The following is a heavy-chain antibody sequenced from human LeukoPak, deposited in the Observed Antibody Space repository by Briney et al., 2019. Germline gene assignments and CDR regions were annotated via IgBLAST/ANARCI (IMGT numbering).Heavy chain of an antibody. CDR1: GFSFHKYG. J-gene: IGHJ4*02. V-gene: IGHV3-21*01. D-gene: IGHD3-22*01. Sequence: GGSLRLSCAASGFSFHKYGMHWVRQAPGKGLEWVSSISSSSSYIYYADSVKGRFAISRDNAKNSLYLQMNSLRAEDTAVYYCSTYYYDSSGYYTQGYWGQGTLVTVSS. CDR3: STYYYDSSGYYTQGY. CDR2: ISSSSSYI.